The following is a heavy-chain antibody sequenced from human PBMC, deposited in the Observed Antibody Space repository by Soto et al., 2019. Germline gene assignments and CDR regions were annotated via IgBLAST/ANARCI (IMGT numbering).Heavy chain of an antibody. D-gene: IGHD3-3*01. Sequence: QVQLVQSGAEVKKPGASVKVSCKASGYTFTSYAMHWVRQAPGQRLEWMGWINAGNGNTKYSQKFQGRVTITRDTSASTAYMELSSLRSEDTAVYYCARGGGKYYDFWSGLIDWGQGTLVTVSS. J-gene: IGHJ4*02. CDR2: INAGNGNT. CDR1: GYTFTSYA. V-gene: IGHV1-3*01. CDR3: ARGGGKYYDFWSGLID.